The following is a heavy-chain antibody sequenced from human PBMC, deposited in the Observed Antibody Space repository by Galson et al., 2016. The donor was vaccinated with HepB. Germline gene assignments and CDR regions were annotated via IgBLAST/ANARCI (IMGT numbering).Heavy chain of an antibody. D-gene: IGHD6-13*01. CDR1: GFTFSNSA. CDR2: LSDGGDTT. V-gene: IGHV3-23*01. CDR3: AKEGLSSRWASS. J-gene: IGHJ4*02. Sequence: SLRLSCAASGFTFSNSAMTWVRQAPGKGLEWMSTLSDGGDTTYYADSVKGRFTVSRDTSKNTLYLQMNSLRVDDTALYYCAKEGLSSRWASSWGQGTLVTVSS.